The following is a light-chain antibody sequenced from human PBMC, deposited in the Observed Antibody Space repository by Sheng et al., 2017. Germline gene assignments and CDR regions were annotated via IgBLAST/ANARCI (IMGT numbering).Light chain of an antibody. V-gene: IGKV3-11*01. CDR1: QRIGTF. J-gene: IGKJ4*01. CDR3: QQRSNWPLT. CDR2: MQ. Sequence: EVVLTQSPVTLSLSPGERATLSCRASQRIGTFLAWHQQKPARLPDSSSMMQLTGPLASQPGSSGXGSGTDXTLTISSLEPEDFAVYYCQQRSNWPLTFGGGTKVEIK.